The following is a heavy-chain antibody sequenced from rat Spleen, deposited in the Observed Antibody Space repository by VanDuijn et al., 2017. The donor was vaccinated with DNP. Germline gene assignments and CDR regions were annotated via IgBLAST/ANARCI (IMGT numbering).Heavy chain of an antibody. J-gene: IGHJ4*01. CDR2: ISYDGGST. D-gene: IGHD1-11*01. CDR1: GFTFSDYY. Sequence: EVHLVESGGGLVQPGRSLKLSCAASGFTFSDYYMAWVRQAPTKGLEWVAYISYDGGSTYYGDSVKGRFTISRDNAKSTLYLQMNSLRSEDMATYYCAREGYGYAMDAWGQGTSVTVSS. V-gene: IGHV5-22*01. CDR3: AREGYGYAMDA.